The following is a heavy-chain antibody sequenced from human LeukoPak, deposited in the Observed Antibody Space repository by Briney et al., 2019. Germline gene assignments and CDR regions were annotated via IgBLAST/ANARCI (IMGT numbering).Heavy chain of an antibody. CDR3: AREGLLWFGEYEDYYYYGMDV. J-gene: IGHJ6*02. Sequence: GRSLRLSCAASGFTFSSYGMHWVRQAPGKGREGVAVIWYDGSNKYYADSVKGRFTISRDNSKNTLYLQMNSLRAEDTAVYYCAREGLLWFGEYEDYYYYGMDVWGQGNTVTVSS. CDR1: GFTFSSYG. D-gene: IGHD3-10*01. CDR2: IWYDGSNK. V-gene: IGHV3-33*01.